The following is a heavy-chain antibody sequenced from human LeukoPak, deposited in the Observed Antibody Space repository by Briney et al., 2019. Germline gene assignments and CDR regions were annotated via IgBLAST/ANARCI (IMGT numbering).Heavy chain of an antibody. J-gene: IGHJ4*02. CDR1: GYTFTGYY. Sequence: ASVRVSCTASGYTFTGYYIHWVRLAPGQGLEWMGRINPNSGGANYAQKFQGTVTMTRDTSINTAYMELSRLKSDDTAVYYCARDRLAGAGSGGWGQGTLVTVSS. CDR2: INPNSGGA. D-gene: IGHD6-13*01. CDR3: ARDRLAGAGSGG. V-gene: IGHV1-2*06.